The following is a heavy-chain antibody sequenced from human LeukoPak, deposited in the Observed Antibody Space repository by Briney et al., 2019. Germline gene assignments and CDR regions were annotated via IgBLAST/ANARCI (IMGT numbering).Heavy chain of an antibody. J-gene: IGHJ3*02. CDR1: GFTVSSNP. D-gene: IGHD1-26*01. CDR3: ARYRADRDAFDI. CDR2: IYSGGDT. V-gene: IGHV3-53*05. Sequence: GGSLRLSCTVSGFTVSSNPWSWVRQAPGKGLEWVSFIYSGGDTHYSDSVKGRFTISRDSSKNTLYLQMNSLRAEDTAVYYCARYRADRDAFDIWGQGTMVTVSS.